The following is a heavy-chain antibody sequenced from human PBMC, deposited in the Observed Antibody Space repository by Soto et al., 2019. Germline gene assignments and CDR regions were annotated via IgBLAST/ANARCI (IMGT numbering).Heavy chain of an antibody. CDR3: AREYLSSSWPFDY. Sequence: GGSLRLSCAASGFTFSSYWMSWVRQAPGKGLERVANIKQDGSEKYYVDSVKGRFTISRDNAKNSLHLQMNSLRAEDTAVYYCAREYLSSSWPFDYWGQGTLVTVSS. D-gene: IGHD6-13*01. CDR2: IKQDGSEK. J-gene: IGHJ4*02. CDR1: GFTFSSYW. V-gene: IGHV3-7*03.